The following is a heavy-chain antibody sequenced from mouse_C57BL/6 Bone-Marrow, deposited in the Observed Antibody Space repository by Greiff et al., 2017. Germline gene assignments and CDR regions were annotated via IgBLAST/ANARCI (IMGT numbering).Heavy chain of an antibody. D-gene: IGHD1-1*01. CDR3: AREGLTTVVARGDFDY. CDR2: IYPGSGST. J-gene: IGHJ2*01. V-gene: IGHV1-55*01. CDR1: GYTFTSYW. Sequence: VQLQQPGAELVKPGASVKMSCKASGYTFTSYWITWVKQRPGQGLEWIGDIYPGSGSTNYNEKFKSKATLTVDTSSSTAYMQLSSLTSEDSAVYYCAREGLTTVVARGDFDYWGQGTTLTVSS.